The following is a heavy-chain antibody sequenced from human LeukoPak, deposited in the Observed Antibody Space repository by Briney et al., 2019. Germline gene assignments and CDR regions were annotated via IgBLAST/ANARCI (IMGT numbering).Heavy chain of an antibody. V-gene: IGHV7-4-1*02. J-gene: IGHJ4*02. CDR2: INTKTGNP. CDR1: GYTFTGHA. Sequence: ASVKVSCKASGYTFTGHAMNWVRQAPGQGPEWMGYINTKTGNPTYAQGFTGRFVFSLDTSVSTAYLQISSLKPEDTGVYYCAKGGWVAVTGMDSWGQGTLVTVSS. D-gene: IGHD6-19*01. CDR3: AKGGWVAVTGMDS.